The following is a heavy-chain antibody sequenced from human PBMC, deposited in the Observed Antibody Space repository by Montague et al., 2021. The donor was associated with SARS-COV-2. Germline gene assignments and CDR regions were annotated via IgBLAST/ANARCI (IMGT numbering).Heavy chain of an antibody. J-gene: IGHJ4*02. CDR1: GDSVSRYSAA. CDR3: ARVWTTEWYEGYFDN. CDR2: TYYRSRWYR. D-gene: IGHD3-3*01. Sequence: CAISGDSVSRYSAAWNWIRQSPSRGLEWLGRTYYRSRWYREYAVSVKSRITIDPDTSKNQFSLQLNSVTPEDTAVYYCARVWTTEWYEGYFDNWGQGTLVTVSS. V-gene: IGHV6-1*01.